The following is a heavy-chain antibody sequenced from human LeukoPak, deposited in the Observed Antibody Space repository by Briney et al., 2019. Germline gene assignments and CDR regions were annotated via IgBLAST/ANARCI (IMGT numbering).Heavy chain of an antibody. Sequence: SETLPLTCSVSGDSISNYYWSWIRQPPGKGLEWIGYIYYSGSTNYSPSLKSRVSISVDTSKNQFSLKLSSVTAADTAVYYCARYRNEALFAFDIWGQGTMVTVSS. CDR3: ARYRNEALFAFDI. CDR1: GDSISNYY. V-gene: IGHV4-59*01. J-gene: IGHJ3*02. D-gene: IGHD1-14*01. CDR2: IYYSGST.